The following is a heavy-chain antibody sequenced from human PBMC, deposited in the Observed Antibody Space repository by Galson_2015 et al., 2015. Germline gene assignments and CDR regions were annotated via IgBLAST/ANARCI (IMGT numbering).Heavy chain of an antibody. Sequence: SLRLSCATSGFTFSSHGMHWVRQAPGKELEWVAVIWYDGSNKYYADSVKGRFTFSRDNSKNTLYLQMNSLRAEDTAVYYCVRDRSMAYFDYWGQGALVIVSS. J-gene: IGHJ4*02. CDR1: GFTFSSHG. D-gene: IGHD2/OR15-2a*01. V-gene: IGHV3-33*01. CDR2: IWYDGSNK. CDR3: VRDRSMAYFDY.